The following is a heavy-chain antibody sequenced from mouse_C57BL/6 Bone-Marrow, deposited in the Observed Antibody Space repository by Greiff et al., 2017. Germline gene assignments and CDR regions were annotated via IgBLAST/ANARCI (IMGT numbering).Heavy chain of an antibody. CDR1: GFTFSDYY. Sequence: VMLVESGGGLVQPGGSLKLSCAASGFTFSDYYMYWVRQTPEKRLEWVAYISNGGGSTYYPDTVKGRFTISRDNAKNTLYLQMSRLKSEDTAMYYCARHPNYYGRAMDYWSQGTSVTVSS. CDR3: ARHPNYYGRAMDY. D-gene: IGHD1-1*01. V-gene: IGHV5-12*01. CDR2: ISNGGGST. J-gene: IGHJ4*01.